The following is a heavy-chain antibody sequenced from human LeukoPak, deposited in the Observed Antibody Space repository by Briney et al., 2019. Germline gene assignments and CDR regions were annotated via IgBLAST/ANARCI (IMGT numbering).Heavy chain of an antibody. CDR3: ARDLGIAAAELYYYGIDV. CDR1: GGTFSSYA. Sequence: SVKVSCKASGGTFSSYAISWVRQAPGQGLEWMGRNIPILGIANYARKFQGRVTITADKSTSTAYMELSSLRSEDTAVYYCARDLGIAAAELYYYGIDVWGQGTTVTVSS. D-gene: IGHD6-13*01. CDR2: NIPILGIA. V-gene: IGHV1-69*04. J-gene: IGHJ6*02.